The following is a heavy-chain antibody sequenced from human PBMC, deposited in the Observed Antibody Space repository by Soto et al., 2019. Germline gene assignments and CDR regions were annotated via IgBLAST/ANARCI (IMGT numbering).Heavy chain of an antibody. CDR2: ISAYNGDT. V-gene: IGHV1-18*04. J-gene: IGHJ4*02. D-gene: IGHD3-9*01. CDR1: GYTFKNYG. Sequence: QDHLVQSGGEVKKPGASAKVSCKASGYTFKNYGINWVPQAPGRGLEWVAWISAYNGDTSYAQHLQGRVTVTTETLTNTAYMELRSLRPDDTAVYFCVLGGLETGYYRDMDYWGQGTLVSVSS. CDR3: VLGGLETGYYRDMDY.